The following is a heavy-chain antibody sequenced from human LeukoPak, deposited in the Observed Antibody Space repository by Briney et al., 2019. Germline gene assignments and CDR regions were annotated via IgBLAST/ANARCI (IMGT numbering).Heavy chain of an antibody. D-gene: IGHD5-24*01. CDR2: IIPIFETA. J-gene: IGHJ6*03. Sequence: GSSVKVSCKPSGGSFSRYAINWVRQAPGQGLEWMGGIIPIFETANYAQKFQGRVTITTDESTGTAYMELSSLRSEDTAVYYCATRDGYNQNYYYYMDVWGKGTTVTVSS. CDR3: ATRDGYNQNYYYYMDV. V-gene: IGHV1-69*05. CDR1: GGSFSRYA.